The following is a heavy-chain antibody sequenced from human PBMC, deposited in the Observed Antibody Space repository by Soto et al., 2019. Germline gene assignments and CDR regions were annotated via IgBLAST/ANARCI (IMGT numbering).Heavy chain of an antibody. CDR2: ISGSGGST. Sequence: GGSLRLSCAASGFTFSSYAMSWVRQAPGKGLEWVSAISGSGGSTYYADSVKGRFTISRDNSKNTLYLQMNSLRAEDTAVYYCAKVPYYDFWSGYSARIDFDYWGQGTLVTVSS. D-gene: IGHD3-3*01. V-gene: IGHV3-23*01. J-gene: IGHJ4*02. CDR1: GFTFSSYA. CDR3: AKVPYYDFWSGYSARIDFDY.